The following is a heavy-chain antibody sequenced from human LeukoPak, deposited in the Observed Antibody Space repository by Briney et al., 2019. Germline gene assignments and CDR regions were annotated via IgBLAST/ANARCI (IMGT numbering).Heavy chain of an antibody. CDR1: GFTFSSYW. J-gene: IGHJ6*02. CDR3: ARGGGLDV. CDR2: INHNGNVN. Sequence: GGSLRLSCAASGFTFSSYWINWARQAPGKGLEWVASINHNGNVNYYVDSVKGRFTISRDNAKNSLYLQMSNLRAEDTAVYFCARGGGLDVWDQGATVTVSS. V-gene: IGHV3-7*03.